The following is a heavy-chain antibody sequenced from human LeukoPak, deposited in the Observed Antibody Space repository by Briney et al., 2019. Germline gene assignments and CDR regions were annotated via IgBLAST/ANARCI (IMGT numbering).Heavy chain of an antibody. Sequence: PGGSLRLSCGASGXTVSSYGMSWVRQAPGKGLEWVSTIIGSAVNTYYADSVKGRFTISRDDSKNTVYLQMNSLRAEDTAVYSCAKYTSGTSYRGLDQWGQGTLVTVSS. V-gene: IGHV3-23*01. J-gene: IGHJ4*02. CDR1: GXTVSSYG. D-gene: IGHD3-10*01. CDR2: IIGSAVNT. CDR3: AKYTSGTSYRGLDQ.